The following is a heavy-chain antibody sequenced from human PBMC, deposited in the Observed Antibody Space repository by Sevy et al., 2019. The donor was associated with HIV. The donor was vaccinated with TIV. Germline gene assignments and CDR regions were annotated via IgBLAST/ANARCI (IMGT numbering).Heavy chain of an antibody. CDR2: IYPGDSDT. CDR1: GYSFTSYW. V-gene: IGHV5-51*01. CDR3: AGLDRAYWGGYCPPRGGVDY. J-gene: IGHJ4*02. Sequence: GEPLKISCKGSGYSFTSYWIGWVRQMPGKGLEWMGIIYPGDSDTRYSPSFQGQVTISADKSISTAYLQWSSLKASDTGMDYRAGLDRAYWGGYCPPRGGVDYWGQGTLVTVSS. D-gene: IGHD2-21*02.